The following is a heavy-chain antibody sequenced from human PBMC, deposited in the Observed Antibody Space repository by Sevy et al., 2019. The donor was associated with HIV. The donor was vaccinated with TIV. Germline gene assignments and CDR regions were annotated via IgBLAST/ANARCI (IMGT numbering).Heavy chain of an antibody. CDR2: ISDYNGYP. CDR3: AREGYYYRSGTYRPPNYYGMDV. Sequence: ASVKVSCKASGYTFSSYGISWVRQAPGQGLEWMGWISDYNGYPNYAHKFQGPVTMSTETSTRTAYMELRSLRSDDTAVYFCAREGYYYRSGTYRPPNYYGMDVWGQGTAVTVSS. V-gene: IGHV1-18*01. J-gene: IGHJ6*02. D-gene: IGHD3-10*01. CDR1: GYTFSSYG.